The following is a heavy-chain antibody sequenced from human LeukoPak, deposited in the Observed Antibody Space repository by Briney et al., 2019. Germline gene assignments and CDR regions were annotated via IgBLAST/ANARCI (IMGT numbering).Heavy chain of an antibody. D-gene: IGHD3-22*01. CDR1: GFTFYDYA. CDR2: ISWNSGSI. V-gene: IGHV3-9*01. J-gene: IGHJ4*02. CDR3: AKSRRKYDSSGFSPPFDY. Sequence: GGSLRLSCAASGFTFYDYAMHWVRQAPGKGLEWVSGISWNSGSIGYADSVKGRFTISRDNAKNSLYLQMNSLRAEDTALYYCAKSRRKYDSSGFSPPFDYWGQGTLVTVSS.